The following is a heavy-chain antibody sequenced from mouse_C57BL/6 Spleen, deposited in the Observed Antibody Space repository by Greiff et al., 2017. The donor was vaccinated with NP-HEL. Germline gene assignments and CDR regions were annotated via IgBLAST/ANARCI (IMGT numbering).Heavy chain of an antibody. CDR3: TTSIYYGSSYNY. D-gene: IGHD1-1*01. Sequence: QVQLKESGAELVRPGASVTLSCKASGYTFTDYEMHWVKQTPVHGLEWIGAIDPETGGTAYNQKFKGKAILTADKSSSTAYMELRSLTSEDSAVYYCTTSIYYGSSYNYWGQGTTLTVSS. J-gene: IGHJ2*01. CDR2: IDPETGGT. V-gene: IGHV1-15*01. CDR1: GYTFTDYE.